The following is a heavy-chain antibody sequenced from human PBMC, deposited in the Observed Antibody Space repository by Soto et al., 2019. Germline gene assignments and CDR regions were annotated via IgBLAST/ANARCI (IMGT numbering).Heavy chain of an antibody. CDR3: ARDEAATGGMDV. Sequence: SETLSLTCTVSGGSISSGGYYWSWIRQHPGKGMEWIGYIYYSGSTYYNPSLKSRVTISVDTSKNQFSLKLSSVTAADTAVYYCARDEAATGGMDVWGQGTTVTVSS. D-gene: IGHD3-10*01. J-gene: IGHJ6*02. V-gene: IGHV4-31*03. CDR2: IYYSGST. CDR1: GGSISSGGYY.